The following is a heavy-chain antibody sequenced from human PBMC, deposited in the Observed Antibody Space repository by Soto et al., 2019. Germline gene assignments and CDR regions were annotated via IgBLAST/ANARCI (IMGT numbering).Heavy chain of an antibody. CDR1: GLSLSSNW. Sequence: EVQLVESGGGLVQPGGSLRVSCAVSGLSLSSNWMNWVRQAPGKGLVWVSSINSDGSSTNYADSVKGRFTISRDSAKNTLYLPMNSLRAEDTAVYYCARGGSPVVGGMGLLDYWGQGTLVTVSS. V-gene: IGHV3-74*01. D-gene: IGHD1-26*01. J-gene: IGHJ4*02. CDR2: INSDGSST. CDR3: ARGGSPVVGGMGLLDY.